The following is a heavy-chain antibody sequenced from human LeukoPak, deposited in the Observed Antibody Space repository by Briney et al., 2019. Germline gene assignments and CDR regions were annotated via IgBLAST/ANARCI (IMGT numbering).Heavy chain of an antibody. J-gene: IGHJ4*02. CDR2: ISAYNGNT. CDR3: ARDWSGYCSGGSCPYYFDF. Sequence: ASVKVSCKASGYTFTSYGISWVRQAPGQGLEWMGWISAYNGNTNYAQKLQGRVTMTTDTSTSTAYMELRSLRSDDTAVYYCARDWSGYCSGGSCPYYFDFRGQGTLVTVSS. V-gene: IGHV1-18*01. CDR1: GYTFTSYG. D-gene: IGHD2-15*01.